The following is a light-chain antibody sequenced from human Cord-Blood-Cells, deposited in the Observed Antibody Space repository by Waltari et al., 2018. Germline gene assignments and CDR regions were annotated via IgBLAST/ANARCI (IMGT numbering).Light chain of an antibody. CDR2: QDS. Sequence: SYELTPPPSVSVPPGQTTSITCSGDTLGDKYPCWYQQKPGQSPVLVIYQDSKRPSGIPERFSGSNSGNTATLTISGTQAMDEADYYCQAWDSSSVVFGGGTKLTVL. J-gene: IGLJ2*01. CDR3: QAWDSSSVV. CDR1: TLGDKY. V-gene: IGLV3-1*01.